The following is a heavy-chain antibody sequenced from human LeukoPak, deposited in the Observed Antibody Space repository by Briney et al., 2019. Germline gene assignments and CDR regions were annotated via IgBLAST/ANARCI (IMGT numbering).Heavy chain of an antibody. V-gene: IGHV3-23*01. D-gene: IGHD3-16*02. Sequence: GGSLRLSCSASGFTFSDYAMTWVRQAPGKGPEWVSGISGSGVSTFYADSVKGRFTISRDNSKNTLYLQMDSLRADDTAVYYCAKDPRNVWLYHHFDYWGQGTLVTVSS. CDR3: AKDPRNVWLYHHFDY. CDR2: ISGSGVST. CDR1: GFTFSDYA. J-gene: IGHJ4*02.